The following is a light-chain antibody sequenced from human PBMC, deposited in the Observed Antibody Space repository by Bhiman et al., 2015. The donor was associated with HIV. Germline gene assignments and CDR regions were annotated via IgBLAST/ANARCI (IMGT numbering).Light chain of an antibody. CDR1: NIGSKS. CDR3: QSRDSGGFYV. CDR2: YDT. V-gene: IGLV3-21*01. J-gene: IGLJ1*01. Sequence: SYELTQPPSVSVAPGKTARITCGGNNIGSKSVHWYQQRPGQAPVLVIYYDTDRPXGIPERFSGSRSGTTATLTISGVQAEDEADYYCQSRDSGGFYVFGSGTKVTVL.